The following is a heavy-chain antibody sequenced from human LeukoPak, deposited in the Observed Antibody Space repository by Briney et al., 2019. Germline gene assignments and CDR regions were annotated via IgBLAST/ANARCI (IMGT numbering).Heavy chain of an antibody. CDR1: GFTFSSYA. D-gene: IGHD3-10*02. CDR2: ISSSSSYI. J-gene: IGHJ5*02. V-gene: IGHV3-21*01. Sequence: GGSLRLSCAASGFTFSSYAIHWVRQAPGKGLEWVSSISSSSSYIYYADSVKGRFTISRDNAKNSLYLQMNSLRAEDTAVYYCARAYGRVQWWFDPWGQGTLVTVSS. CDR3: ARAYGRVQWWFDP.